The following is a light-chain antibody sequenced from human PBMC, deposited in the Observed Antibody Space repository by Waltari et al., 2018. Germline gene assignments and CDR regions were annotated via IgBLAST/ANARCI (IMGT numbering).Light chain of an antibody. CDR2: GAF. J-gene: IGKJ4*01. CDR3: QQYDVSPLT. CDR1: KTIRTTY. Sequence: EIVLTQSPGTLSLSPGEGATLSCRTSKTIRTTYLAWYQQKPGQAPTLLIYGAFTRATGIPDRVTGSGSGTDFSLTISSLEPEDFATYYCQQYDVSPLTFGGGTKVEIK. V-gene: IGKV3-20*01.